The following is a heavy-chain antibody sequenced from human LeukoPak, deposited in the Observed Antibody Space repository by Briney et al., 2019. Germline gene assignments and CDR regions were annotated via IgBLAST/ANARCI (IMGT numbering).Heavy chain of an antibody. V-gene: IGHV4-39*01. CDR2: IYYSGST. CDR3: ARLYSGYDHDY. J-gene: IGHJ4*02. D-gene: IGHD5-12*01. Sequence: PSETLSLTCTVSGGSISSSSYYWGWIRQPPGKGLEWIGSIYYSGSTYYNPSLKSRVTISVDTSKNQFSLKLSSVTAADTAVYYCARLYSGYDHDYWGQGTLVTVSS. CDR1: GGSISSSSYY.